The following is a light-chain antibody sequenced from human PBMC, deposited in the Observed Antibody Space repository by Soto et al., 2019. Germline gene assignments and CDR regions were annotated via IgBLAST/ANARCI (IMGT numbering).Light chain of an antibody. CDR1: QGVKTW. V-gene: IGKV3D-15*01. CDR2: DIF. J-gene: IGKJ4*01. CDR3: QQYNSWPLT. Sequence: MTQSPSSVSASVGDRVTITCRASQGVKTWLAWYQQKPGQAPRLVIYDIFTRATGVPTRISGSGSGTEFTLTISSLQSEDFAVYYCQQYNSWPLTFGGGTKVEIK.